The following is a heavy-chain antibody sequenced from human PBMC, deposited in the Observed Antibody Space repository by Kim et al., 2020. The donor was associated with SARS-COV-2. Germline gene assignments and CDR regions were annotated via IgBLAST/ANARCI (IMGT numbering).Heavy chain of an antibody. CDR3: ARDAVLITYYDILTGYYNSPNFDY. V-gene: IGHV1-18*01. D-gene: IGHD3-9*01. CDR2: ISAYNGNT. Sequence: ASVKVSCKASGYTFTSYGISWVRQAPGQGLEWMGWISAYNGNTNYAQKLQGRVTMTTDTSTSTAYMELRSLRSDDTAVYYCARDAVLITYYDILTGYYNSPNFDYWGQGTLVTVSS. J-gene: IGHJ4*02. CDR1: GYTFTSYG.